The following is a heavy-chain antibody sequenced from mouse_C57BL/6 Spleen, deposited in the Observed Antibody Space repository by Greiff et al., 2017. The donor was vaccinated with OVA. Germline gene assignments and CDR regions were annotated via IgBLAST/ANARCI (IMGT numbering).Heavy chain of an antibody. J-gene: IGHJ1*03. CDR2: IYPGSGST. CDR3: ARPFRSSWYFDV. V-gene: IGHV1-55*01. D-gene: IGHD1-3*01. CDR1: GYTFTSYW. Sequence: QVQLQQPGAELVKPGASVKMSCKASGYTFTSYWITWVKQRPGQGLEWIGDIYPGSGSTNYNEKFKSKATLTVDTSSSTAYMQLSSLTSEDSAVYYCARPFRSSWYFDVWGTGTTVTVSS.